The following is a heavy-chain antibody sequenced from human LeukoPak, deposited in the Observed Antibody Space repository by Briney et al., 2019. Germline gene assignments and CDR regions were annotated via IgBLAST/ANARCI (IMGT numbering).Heavy chain of an antibody. Sequence: GTSVKVSCKASGFTFTSSAMQWVRQARGQRLEWIGGIVVGSGNTNYAQKFQERVTIPRDMSTSTAYMELSSLRSEDTAVYYCAAQSVSRFLEWTSNARGQGTLVTVSS. D-gene: IGHD3-3*01. J-gene: IGHJ4*02. V-gene: IGHV1-58*02. CDR3: AAQSVSRFLEWTSNA. CDR2: IVVGSGNT. CDR1: GFTFTSSA.